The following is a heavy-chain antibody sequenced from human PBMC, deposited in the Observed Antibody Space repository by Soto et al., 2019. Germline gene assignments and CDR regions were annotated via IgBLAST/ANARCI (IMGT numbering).Heavy chain of an antibody. J-gene: IGHJ6*02. Sequence: QVQLQQWGAGLLKPSETLSLTCAVYGGSFSGYYWSWIRQPPGKGLEWIGEINHSGSTNYNPSLNSRVTISVDTSKTQFSLKLGSVTAAETAVYYCARRPCSSTSCYRYYYYGMDVWGQGTTVTVSS. CDR3: ARRPCSSTSCYRYYYYGMDV. V-gene: IGHV4-34*01. CDR1: GGSFSGYY. CDR2: INHSGST. D-gene: IGHD2-2*01.